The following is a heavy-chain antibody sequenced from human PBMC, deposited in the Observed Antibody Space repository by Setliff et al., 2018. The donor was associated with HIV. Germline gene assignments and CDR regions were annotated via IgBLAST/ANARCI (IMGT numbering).Heavy chain of an antibody. CDR1: GYTFTNYY. D-gene: IGHD3-22*01. CDR2: INPSGGRT. V-gene: IGHV1-46*01. Sequence: ASVKVSCKASGYTFTNYYIHWVRQAPGQGLEWMGLINPSGGRTSYAQKFQGRLTMTRDTSRSTVYMELSSLRSEDTAVYYCARCYYDSSGPTDAWYSFDYWGQGALVTVSS. J-gene: IGHJ4*02. CDR3: ARCYYDSSGPTDAWYSFDY.